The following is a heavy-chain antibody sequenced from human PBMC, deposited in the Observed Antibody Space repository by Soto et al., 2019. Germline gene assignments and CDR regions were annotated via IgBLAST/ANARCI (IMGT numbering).Heavy chain of an antibody. CDR2: ISGSGGST. V-gene: IGHV3-23*01. D-gene: IGHD3-22*01. CDR1: GFTFSSYA. CDR3: AKARGSSGRGVAFDY. J-gene: IGHJ4*02. Sequence: EVQLLESGGGLVQPGGSLRLSCAASGFTFSSYAMSWVRHAPGKGLEWVSAISGSGGSTYYADSVKGRFTISRDNSKNTLYMQMNSLRAEDTAVYYCAKARGSSGRGVAFDYWGQGTLVTVSS.